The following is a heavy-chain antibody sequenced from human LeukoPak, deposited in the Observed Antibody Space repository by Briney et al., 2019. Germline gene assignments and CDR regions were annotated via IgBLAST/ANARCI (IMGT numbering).Heavy chain of an antibody. CDR3: ARAGFCGSTRCPDKYYFDS. V-gene: IGHV4-34*01. D-gene: IGHD2-2*01. J-gene: IGHJ4*02. CDR2: IYHSGST. Sequence: PSETLSLTCAVYGGSFSGYYWSWIRQPPGKGLEWIGEIYHSGSTNYNPSLKSRVTISVHTSKNQFSLRLRSVTAADTAVYYCARAGFCGSTRCPDKYYFDSWGQGTLVTVSS. CDR1: GGSFSGYY.